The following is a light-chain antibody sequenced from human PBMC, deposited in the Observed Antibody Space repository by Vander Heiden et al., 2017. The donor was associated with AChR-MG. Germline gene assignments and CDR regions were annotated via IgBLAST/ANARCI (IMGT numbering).Light chain of an antibody. CDR3: QQYESNPYT. Sequence: DIVMTQSPDSLAVSLGERATINCKSSQSVLYSSNNKNYLAWYQQKPGQPPKLLIYWASTRESGVPDRFSGSGSGTDFTLTISSLQAEDVAVYYCQQYESNPYTFGQRTKLEIK. CDR1: QSVLYSSNNKNY. J-gene: IGKJ2*01. CDR2: WAS. V-gene: IGKV4-1*01.